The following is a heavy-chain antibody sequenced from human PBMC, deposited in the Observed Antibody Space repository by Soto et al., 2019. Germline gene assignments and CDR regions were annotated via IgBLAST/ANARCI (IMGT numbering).Heavy chain of an antibody. CDR2: INHSGST. J-gene: IGHJ4*02. CDR1: GGSGGSFSGYY. D-gene: IGHD5-18*01. V-gene: IGHV4-34*01. CDR3: ARIHVDTAMVTPYYFDY. Sequence: SETLSLTCAVYGGSGGSFSGYYWSWIRQPPGKGLEWIGEINHSGSTNYNPSLKSRVTISVDTSKNQFSLKLSSVTAADTAVYYCARIHVDTAMVTPYYFDYWGQGTLVTVSS.